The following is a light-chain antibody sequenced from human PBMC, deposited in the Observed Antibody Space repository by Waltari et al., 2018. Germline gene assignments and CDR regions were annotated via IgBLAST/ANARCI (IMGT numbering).Light chain of an antibody. CDR3: QVWDSGRDPWV. Sequence: LLTPPPSLSVPLGDTSHLTGGGASLTGKLVPWYQESSRQAPDLVIYLDNRRPSGVPERFSGSNSGNTATLTIKRVEGEYEADYYCQVWDSGRDPWVFGGGTRLTVL. CDR2: LDN. CDR1: SLTGKL. V-gene: IGLV3-21*02. J-gene: IGLJ3*02.